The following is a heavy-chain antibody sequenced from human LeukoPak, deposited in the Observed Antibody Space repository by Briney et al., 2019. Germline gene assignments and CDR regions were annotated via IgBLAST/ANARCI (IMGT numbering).Heavy chain of an antibody. J-gene: IGHJ6*02. D-gene: IGHD2-21*02. CDR1: GFTFSNYW. V-gene: IGHV3-74*01. CDR2: IKSDGSST. CDR3: SRDSLSSCGGDCYSGLDV. Sequence: GGSLRLSCAASGFTFSNYWMHWVRHAPGEALMWVSRIKSDGSSTTYADSVKGRFTISRDNAKNTLYLQMNSLRAEDTAVYYCSRDSLSSCGGDCYSGLDVWGQGTTVTVSS.